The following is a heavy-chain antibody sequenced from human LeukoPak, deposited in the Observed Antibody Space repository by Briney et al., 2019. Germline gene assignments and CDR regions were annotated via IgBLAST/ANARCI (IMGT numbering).Heavy chain of an antibody. J-gene: IGHJ4*02. CDR1: GGSISTSYYY. Sequence: SETLSLTCTVSGGSISTSYYYWGWIRQPPGKGLEWIGNIHNSERTYYNPSLKSRVTISVDTSKNQFSLKLSSVTAADTAVYYCARQVTFGYAYAYYFDYWGQGSLVTVSS. V-gene: IGHV4-39*01. CDR3: ARQVTFGYAYAYYFDY. CDR2: IHNSERT. D-gene: IGHD5-18*01.